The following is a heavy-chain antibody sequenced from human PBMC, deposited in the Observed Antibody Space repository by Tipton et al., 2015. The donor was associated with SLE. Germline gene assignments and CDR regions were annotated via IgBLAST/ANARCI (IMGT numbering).Heavy chain of an antibody. CDR2: IKPDGTNT. Sequence: SLRLSCAASGFTFSYYWMTWVRQAPGKGLEWVANIKPDGTNTYYADSVKGRFTISRDNAKNTLYLQMNSLRGEDTAVYYCTRGSRVTISGVVNYYYFMDVWDKGTTFTVSS. J-gene: IGHJ6*03. D-gene: IGHD3-3*01. CDR1: GFTFSYYW. V-gene: IGHV3-7*01. CDR3: TRGSRVTISGVVNYYYFMDV.